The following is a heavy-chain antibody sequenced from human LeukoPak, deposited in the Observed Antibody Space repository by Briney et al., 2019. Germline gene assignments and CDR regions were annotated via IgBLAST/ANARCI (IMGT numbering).Heavy chain of an antibody. Sequence: GASVKVSCKASGYTFTIYGITWVRQAPGQGLEWMGWISTYNGNTNYAQKLQGRVTMTRDMSTSTVYMELSSLRSEDTAVYYCARDSERGYSGYEDRRTLDYWGQGTLVTVSS. V-gene: IGHV1-18*01. CDR1: GYTFTIYG. CDR2: ISTYNGNT. D-gene: IGHD5-12*01. J-gene: IGHJ4*02. CDR3: ARDSERGYSGYEDRRTLDY.